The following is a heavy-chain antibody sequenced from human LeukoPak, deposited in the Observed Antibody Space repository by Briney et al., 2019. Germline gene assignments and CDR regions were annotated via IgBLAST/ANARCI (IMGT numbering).Heavy chain of an antibody. D-gene: IGHD3-10*01. CDR1: GGSISSYY. V-gene: IGHV4-4*07. CDR3: ARDLSNRMVRGVIFWFDP. J-gene: IGHJ5*02. Sequence: SETLSLTCTVSGGSISSYYWSWIRQPAGKGLEWIGRIYTSGSTNYNPSLKSRVTMSVDSSKNQFSLKLSSVTAADTAVYYCARDLSNRMVRGVIFWFDPWGQGTLVTVSS. CDR2: IYTSGST.